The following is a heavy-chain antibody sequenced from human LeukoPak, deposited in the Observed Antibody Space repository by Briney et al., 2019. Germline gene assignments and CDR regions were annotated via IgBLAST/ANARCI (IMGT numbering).Heavy chain of an antibody. D-gene: IGHD6-19*01. Sequence: GGSLRLSCAASGFTFSNTYMSWVRQAPGKGLEWVSVIYSGGSTYYADSVKGRFTISRDNSKNTVYLQMNSLRAEDTAMYYCARKDSGWYDYWGQGTLVTVSS. CDR2: IYSGGST. V-gene: IGHV3-53*01. CDR3: ARKDSGWYDY. CDR1: GFTFSNTY. J-gene: IGHJ4*02.